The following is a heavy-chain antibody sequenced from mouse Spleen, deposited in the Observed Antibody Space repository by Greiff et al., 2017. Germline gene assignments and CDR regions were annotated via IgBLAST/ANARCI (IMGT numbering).Heavy chain of an antibody. D-gene: IGHD1-1*01. CDR2: IKPSSGYT. V-gene: IGHV1-7*01. Sequence: VQLQQSGAELAKPGASVKLSCKASGYTFTSYWMHWVKQRPGQGLEWIGYIKPSSGYTKYNQKLKEKATLTADKSSSTPYLQLSRLTYVDSAVYYCARYPFFITTVVAKAMDYWGQGTSVPVSS. CDR3: ARYPFFITTVVAKAMDY. J-gene: IGHJ4*01. CDR1: GYTFTSYW.